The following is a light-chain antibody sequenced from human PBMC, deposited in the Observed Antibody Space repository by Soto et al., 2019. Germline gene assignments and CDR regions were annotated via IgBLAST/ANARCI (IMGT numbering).Light chain of an antibody. CDR3: SSYTTSSTWV. V-gene: IGLV2-14*01. CDR1: SSDVGAYNY. CDR2: GDT. Sequence: QSALTQPASVSGSPGQSTTLSCTGSSSDVGAYNYVSWYQQHPGKAPKLMIYGDTNRPSGVSNRFSGSKSGNTASLTISGLQAEDEADYYCSSYTTSSTWVFGGGTKLTVL. J-gene: IGLJ3*02.